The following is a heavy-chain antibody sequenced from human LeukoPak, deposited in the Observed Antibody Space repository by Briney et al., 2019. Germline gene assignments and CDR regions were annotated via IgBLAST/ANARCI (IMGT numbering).Heavy chain of an antibody. CDR3: AKGPSDIVVVVAATDLDY. Sequence: GGSLRLSCAASGFAFSAYGMHWVRQAPGKGLEWVAFIRYDGSNKYYADSVKGRFTISRDNSKNTLYLQMNSLRAEDTAVYYCAKGPSDIVVVVAATDLDYWGQGTLVTVSS. J-gene: IGHJ4*02. CDR1: GFAFSAYG. V-gene: IGHV3-30*02. CDR2: IRYDGSNK. D-gene: IGHD2-15*01.